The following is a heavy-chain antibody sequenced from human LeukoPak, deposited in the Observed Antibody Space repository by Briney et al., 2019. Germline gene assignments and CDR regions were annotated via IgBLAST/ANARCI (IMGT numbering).Heavy chain of an antibody. V-gene: IGHV3-30-3*01. CDR1: GIIFSTFA. CDR2: ISYDGSIE. J-gene: IGHJ4*02. Sequence: TGGSLRLSCAASGIIFSTFAMYWVRQAPGKGLEWVAAISYDGSIEYYADSEKGRFTISRDNSKNTLFLQMNSLRVEDTAVYSCARGSPPDYWGLGTLVTVSS. CDR3: ARGSPPDY.